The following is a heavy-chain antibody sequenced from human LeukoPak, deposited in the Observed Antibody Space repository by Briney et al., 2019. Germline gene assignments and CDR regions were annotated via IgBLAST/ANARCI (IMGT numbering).Heavy chain of an antibody. V-gene: IGHV4-4*07. Sequence: PSQTLSLTSTVSGDSIRNYYWSWIRQPPGKGLEWIGRISTNVDTTYKPSLNSRVTMSIDESRNQFSLKLNSVTAADTAVYYCSFSEVGTTKVFDYWGQGLVVTVSS. CDR3: SFSEVGTTKVFDY. J-gene: IGHJ4*01. D-gene: IGHD1-26*01. CDR1: GDSIRNYY. CDR2: ISTNVDT.